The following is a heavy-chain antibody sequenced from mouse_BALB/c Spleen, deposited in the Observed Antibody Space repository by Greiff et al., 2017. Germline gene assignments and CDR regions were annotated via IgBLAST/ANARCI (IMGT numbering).Heavy chain of an antibody. CDR2: INPYNGDT. J-gene: IGHJ4*01. Sequence: VQLKESGPELVKPGVSVKISCKASGYSFTGYFMNWVKQSHGKSLEWIGRINPYNGDTFYNQKFKGKATLTVDKSSSTAHMERLSLTSEDSAVYYCGRLHYGSDAMDYWGQGTSVTVSS. D-gene: IGHD1-2*01. CDR1: GYSFTGYF. V-gene: IGHV1-37*01. CDR3: GRLHYGSDAMDY.